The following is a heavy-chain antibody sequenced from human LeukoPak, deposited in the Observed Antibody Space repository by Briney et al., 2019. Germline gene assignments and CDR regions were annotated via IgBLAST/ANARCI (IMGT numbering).Heavy chain of an antibody. CDR2: ISSSGSAI. CDR1: GFTFSDYY. J-gene: IGHJ4*02. V-gene: IGHV3-11*04. Sequence: GGSLRLSCAASGFTFSDYYMTWIRQAPGKGLEWVSYISSSGSAIYYADSVKGRFTISRDNAKNSLYLQVNSLRAEDTAVYYCARGYYNLWSAYGYWGQGTLVTVSS. D-gene: IGHD3-3*01. CDR3: ARGYYNLWSAYGY.